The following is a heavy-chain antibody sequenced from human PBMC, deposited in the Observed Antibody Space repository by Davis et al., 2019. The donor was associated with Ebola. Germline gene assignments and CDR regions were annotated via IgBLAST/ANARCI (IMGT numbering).Heavy chain of an antibody. V-gene: IGHV3-7*01. J-gene: IGHJ4*02. CDR1: GFTFSSYR. Sequence: GESLKISCAASGFTFSSYRMSWVRQAPGKGLEWVANLKQDGSAEYYVDSVKGRFTISRDNAKNSLYLQINSLRAEDTAVYYCARGYSSLGFDYWGQGTLVTVSS. CDR2: LKQDGSAE. CDR3: ARGYSSLGFDY. D-gene: IGHD6-13*01.